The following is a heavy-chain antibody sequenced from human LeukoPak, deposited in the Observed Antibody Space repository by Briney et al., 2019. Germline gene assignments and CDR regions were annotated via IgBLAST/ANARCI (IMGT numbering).Heavy chain of an antibody. Sequence: PGGPLRLSCAASGFTFDDYAMHWVRQAPGKGLEWVSGISWNSGSIGYADSVKGRFTISRDNAKNPLNLQMNSLRDEDTALYYCAKAPSRLSYIMDVWGQGTTVTAFS. CDR3: AKAPSRLSYIMDV. CDR2: ISWNSGSI. J-gene: IGHJ6*02. CDR1: GFTFDDYA. V-gene: IGHV3-9*01. D-gene: IGHD2-15*01.